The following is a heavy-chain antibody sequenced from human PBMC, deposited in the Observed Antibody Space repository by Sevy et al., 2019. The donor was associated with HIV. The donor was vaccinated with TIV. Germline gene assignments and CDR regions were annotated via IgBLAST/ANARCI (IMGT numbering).Heavy chain of an antibody. Sequence: SQTLSLTCVISGDSVSSNSAAWNWIRQSPSRGLEWLGRTYYRSKWCNDYAISVKSRITINPDTSKNQFSLQLNSVTPEDTAVYYCARGDSSGYYGGTYWGQGTLVTVSS. J-gene: IGHJ4*02. V-gene: IGHV6-1*01. CDR3: ARGDSSGYYGGTY. CDR2: TYYRSKWCN. CDR1: GDSVSSNSAA. D-gene: IGHD6-19*01.